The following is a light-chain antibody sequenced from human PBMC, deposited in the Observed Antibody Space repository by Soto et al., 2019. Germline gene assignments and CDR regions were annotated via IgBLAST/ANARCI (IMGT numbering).Light chain of an antibody. CDR3: QQRSDWPPT. J-gene: IGKJ1*01. CDR1: ETVSYY. V-gene: IGKV3-11*01. Sequence: EIVLTQSPGTLSLSPGDRAALSCRASETVSYYLAWYQQIPGQAPRLLVYDTSNRATDIPARFRGSGSGTDFTLTINSLEPEDFVVYYCQQRSDWPPTFGQGTKVDIK. CDR2: DTS.